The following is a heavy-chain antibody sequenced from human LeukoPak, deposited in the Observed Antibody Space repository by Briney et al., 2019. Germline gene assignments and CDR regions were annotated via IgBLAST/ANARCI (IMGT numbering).Heavy chain of an antibody. CDR3: ASGVTAAAGIFDY. Sequence: SETLSLTCTVSGGSISSSSYYWGWIRQPPGKGLEWIGSIYYSGSTYYNPSLKSRVTISVDTSKNQFSLKLGSVTAADTAVYYCASGVTAAAGIFDYWGQGTLVTVSS. CDR1: GGSISSSSYY. CDR2: IYYSGST. V-gene: IGHV4-39*01. J-gene: IGHJ4*02. D-gene: IGHD6-13*01.